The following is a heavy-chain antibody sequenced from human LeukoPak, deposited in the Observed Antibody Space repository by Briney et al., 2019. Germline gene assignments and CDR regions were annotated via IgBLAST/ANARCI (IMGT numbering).Heavy chain of an antibody. J-gene: IGHJ5*02. CDR2: IYHSGST. CDR3: ARRATSGWFDP. Sequence: SETLSLTCAVSGYSISSGYYWGWIRQPPGKGLEWIGSIYHSGSTYYNPSLKSRVTISVDTSKNQSSLKLSSVTAADTAVYSCARRATSGWFDPWGQGTLVTVSS. CDR1: GYSISSGYY. V-gene: IGHV4-38-2*01. D-gene: IGHD1-26*01.